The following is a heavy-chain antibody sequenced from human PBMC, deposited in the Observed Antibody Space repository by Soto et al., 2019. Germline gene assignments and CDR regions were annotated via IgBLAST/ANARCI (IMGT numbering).Heavy chain of an antibody. V-gene: IGHV1-18*01. J-gene: IGHJ6*02. D-gene: IGHD1-26*01. CDR2: ISTYNGDT. Sequence: QVQLVQSGPEVRKPGASVKVSCEASGYTLTTSGISWVRQVPGQGLEWMGWISTYNGDTNSAQNFQGRVLMTADTSTGTAYMELMSLKSDDTAVYYCARQGSWPYYYYGLDVWGHGTTVTVSS. CDR3: ARQGSWPYYYYGLDV. CDR1: GYTLTTSG.